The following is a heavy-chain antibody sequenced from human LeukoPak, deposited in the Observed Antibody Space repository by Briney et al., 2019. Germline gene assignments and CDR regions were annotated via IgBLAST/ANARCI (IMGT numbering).Heavy chain of an antibody. CDR1: GFTFSSYA. Sequence: QPGGSLRLSCAASGFTFSSYAMSWVRQAPGKGLEWVSAIIGSGGSTYYADSVKGRFTISRDNSKNTLYLQMNSLRAEDTAVYYCAKDTFYSNYFQPFDYWGQGTLVTVSS. CDR3: AKDTFYSNYFQPFDY. CDR2: IIGSGGST. V-gene: IGHV3-23*01. J-gene: IGHJ4*02. D-gene: IGHD4-11*01.